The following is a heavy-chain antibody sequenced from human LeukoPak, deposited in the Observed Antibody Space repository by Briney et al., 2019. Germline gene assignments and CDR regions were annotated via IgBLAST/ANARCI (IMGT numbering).Heavy chain of an antibody. V-gene: IGHV4-61*05. CDR2: IYYSGST. CDR3: ARRSWGSSVVGAFDY. CDR1: GGSISSSRHY. Sequence: SETLSLTCTVSGGSISSSRHYWGWIRQPPGKGLEWIGYIYYSGSTNYNPSLKSRVTISVDTSKNQFSLKLSSVTAADTAVYYCARRSWGSSVVGAFDYWGQGTLVTVSS. J-gene: IGHJ4*02. D-gene: IGHD6-6*01.